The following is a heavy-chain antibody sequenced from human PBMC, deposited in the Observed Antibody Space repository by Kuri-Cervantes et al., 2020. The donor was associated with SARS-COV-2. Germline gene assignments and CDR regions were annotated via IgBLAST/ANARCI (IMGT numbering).Heavy chain of an antibody. Sequence: GGSLRLSCTASGFSFSDFYMTWIRQAPGKGLEWVSNIDSDSIFRHYADSVEGRFTISRDNAKNSLDLQMNSLRVDDTAVYYCASPSHLITGDAFDVWGQGAMVTVSS. CDR1: GFSFSDFY. J-gene: IGHJ3*01. V-gene: IGHV3-11*06. CDR2: IDSDSIFR. D-gene: IGHD1-14*01. CDR3: ASPSHLITGDAFDV.